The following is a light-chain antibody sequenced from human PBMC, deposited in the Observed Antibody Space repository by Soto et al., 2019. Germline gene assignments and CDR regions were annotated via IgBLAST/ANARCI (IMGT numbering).Light chain of an antibody. CDR3: QQYNNWPPWT. Sequence: ILMTQSPATLSVSPGERATLSCRASQSVSNNLAWYQQKPGHAPRLLIYDASTRATGIPARFSGSGSATEFTLTISGLQSEDFAVYYCQQYNNWPPWTFGQGTKVEIK. CDR1: QSVSNN. J-gene: IGKJ1*01. CDR2: DAS. V-gene: IGKV3-15*01.